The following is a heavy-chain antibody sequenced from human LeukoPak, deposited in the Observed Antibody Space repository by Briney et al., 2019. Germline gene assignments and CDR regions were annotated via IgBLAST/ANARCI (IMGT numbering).Heavy chain of an antibody. D-gene: IGHD1-26*01. CDR3: AREGTYSGSYPIDY. CDR1: XXTFTSYG. CDR2: ISAYNGNT. J-gene: IGHJ4*02. V-gene: IGHV1-18*01. Sequence: GASXXXXXXASXXTFTSYGISXVRQAPGQGLEWXGWISAYNGNTNYAQKLQGRVTMTTDTSTSTAYMELRSLRSDDTAVYYCAREGTYSGSYPIDYWGQGTLVTVSS.